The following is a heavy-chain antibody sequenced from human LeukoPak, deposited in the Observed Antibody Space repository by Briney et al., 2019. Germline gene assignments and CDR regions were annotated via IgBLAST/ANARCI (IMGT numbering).Heavy chain of an antibody. V-gene: IGHV1-69*13. CDR2: IIPIFGTA. J-gene: IGHJ4*02. CDR3: ARDIRTTVTPHFDY. D-gene: IGHD4-17*01. CDR1: GGTFSIYA. Sequence: ASVRVSSMASGGTFSIYAISWVRQAPGQGVEWMGGIIPIFGTANYEQEFQGRVTITADESTSTAYMELSSLRSEDTAVYYCARDIRTTVTPHFDYWGQGTLVTVSS.